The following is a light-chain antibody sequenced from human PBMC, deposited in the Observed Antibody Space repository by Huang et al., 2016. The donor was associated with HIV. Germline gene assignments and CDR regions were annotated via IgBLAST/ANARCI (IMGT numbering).Light chain of an antibody. J-gene: IGKJ2*01. Sequence: DIQMTQSPSTLSASVGDRVTITCRASQSISTWLAWYQQIPGKAPKLLIYKASSLERGVPSRYSGSGSGTEFTLTISSLQPDDFATYYCQQYNTDSGYTFGQGTKLEIK. CDR1: QSISTW. CDR2: KAS. V-gene: IGKV1-5*03. CDR3: QQYNTDSGYT.